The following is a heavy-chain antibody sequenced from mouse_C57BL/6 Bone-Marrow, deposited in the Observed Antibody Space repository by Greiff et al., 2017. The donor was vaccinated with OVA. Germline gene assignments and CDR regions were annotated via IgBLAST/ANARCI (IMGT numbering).Heavy chain of an antibody. Sequence: VQLQQSGAELVRPGASVKLSCTASGFNIKDDYMHWVKQRPEQGLEWIGWIDPENGDTEYASKFQGKATITADTSSNTAYLQLSSLTSEDTAVYYCTDSLLRYAMDYWGQGTSVTVSS. D-gene: IGHD1-2*01. V-gene: IGHV14-4*01. J-gene: IGHJ4*01. CDR2: IDPENGDT. CDR3: TDSLLRYAMDY. CDR1: GFNIKDDY.